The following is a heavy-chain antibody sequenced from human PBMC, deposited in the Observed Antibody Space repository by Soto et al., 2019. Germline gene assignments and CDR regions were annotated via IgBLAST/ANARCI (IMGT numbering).Heavy chain of an antibody. CDR2: ISAYNGNT. CDR1: GYTFTSYG. Sequence: ASVKVSCKASGYTFTSYGISWVREDPGQGLEWIGWISAYNGNTNYAQKLQGRVTMTTDTSTSTAYMELRSLRSDDTAVYYCARDYPLTMIVVVIAAPHAFDIWGQGTMVTVSS. D-gene: IGHD3-22*01. J-gene: IGHJ3*02. V-gene: IGHV1-18*01. CDR3: ARDYPLTMIVVVIAAPHAFDI.